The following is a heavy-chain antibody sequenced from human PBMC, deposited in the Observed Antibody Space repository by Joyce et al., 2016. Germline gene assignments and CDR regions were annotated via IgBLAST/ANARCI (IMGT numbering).Heavy chain of an antibody. V-gene: IGHV4-34*01. CDR1: GVSFNDHY. CDR2: ISHSGTV. Sequence: QLQLHQWGAGRLKPSETLSLTCAVYGVSFNDHYWSGARQPPGKGLEWIGEISHSGTVNYNPSLKSRVTISVDTSKNQFSLKVTSVTAADTAVYYCARVGGHFYESDYWGQGTLVTVSS. CDR3: ARVGGHFYESDY. D-gene: IGHD2/OR15-2a*01. J-gene: IGHJ4*02.